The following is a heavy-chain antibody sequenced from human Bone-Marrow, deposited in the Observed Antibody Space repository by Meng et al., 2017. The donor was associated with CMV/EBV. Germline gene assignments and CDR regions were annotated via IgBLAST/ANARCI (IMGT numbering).Heavy chain of an antibody. CDR2: INPNSGGT. D-gene: IGHD4/OR15-4a*01. CDR3: ARELGYGGNPDY. V-gene: IGHV1-2*02. J-gene: IGHJ4*02. Sequence: ASVKVSCKASGYTFTGYYMHWVRQAPGQGLEWMGWINPNSGGTNYAQKFQGRVTMTRDTSISTAYMELSRLRSDDTAVYYCARELGYGGNPDYWGQGTLVTVSS. CDR1: GYTFTGYY.